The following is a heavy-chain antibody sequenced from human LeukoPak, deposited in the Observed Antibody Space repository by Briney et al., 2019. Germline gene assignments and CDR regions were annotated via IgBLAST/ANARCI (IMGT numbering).Heavy chain of an antibody. CDR3: ARENDYRFPTAY. Sequence: ASVKVSCKASGYTFTGYYMHWVRQAPGQGLEWMGWINPNSGGTNYAQKFQGRVTMTRDTSISTAYMELSGLRSDDTAVYYCARENDYRFPTAYWGQGTLVTVSS. V-gene: IGHV1-2*02. J-gene: IGHJ4*02. CDR2: INPNSGGT. CDR1: GYTFTGYY. D-gene: IGHD4-11*01.